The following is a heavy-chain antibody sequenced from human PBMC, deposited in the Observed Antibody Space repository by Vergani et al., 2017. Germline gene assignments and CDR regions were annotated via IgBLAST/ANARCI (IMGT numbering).Heavy chain of an antibody. V-gene: IGHV1-69*01. D-gene: IGHD3-22*01. J-gene: IGHJ4*02. CDR1: GGTFSSYA. CDR3: AGDCHPYYYDSSGYYKRFDY. Sequence: QVQLVQSGAEVKKPGSSVKVSCKASGGTFSSYAISWVRQAPGQGLEWMGGIIPIFGTANYAQKFQGRVTITADESTSTAYMELSSLRSEDTAVYYCAGDCHPYYYDSSGYYKRFDYWGQGTLVTVSS. CDR2: IIPIFGTA.